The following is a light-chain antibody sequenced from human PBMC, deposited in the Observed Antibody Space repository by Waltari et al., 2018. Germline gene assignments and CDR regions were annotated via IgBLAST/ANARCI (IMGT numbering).Light chain of an antibody. J-gene: IGKJ2*01. V-gene: IGKV3-11*01. Sequence: EIVMTQSPATLSVSPGERATLSCRASQSVSSYLAWYQQKPGQAPRLLIYDASNRATGIPARFSGSGSGTDFTLTISRLEPEDFAVYYCQQRSNWPRTFGQGTKLEIK. CDR2: DAS. CDR1: QSVSSY. CDR3: QQRSNWPRT.